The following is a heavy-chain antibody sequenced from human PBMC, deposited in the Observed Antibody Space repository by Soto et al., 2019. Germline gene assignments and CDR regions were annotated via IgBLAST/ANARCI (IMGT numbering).Heavy chain of an antibody. D-gene: IGHD6-6*01. J-gene: IGHJ6*02. CDR3: ARAYGIAARREIYYYGMDV. CDR2: ISYDGSNK. V-gene: IGHV3-30-3*01. Sequence: GGSLRFSCAASGFTFSSYAMHWVRQAPGKGLEWVAVISYDGSNKYYADSVKGRFTISRDNSKNTLYLQMNSLRAEDTAVYYCARAYGIAARREIYYYGMDVWGQGTTVTVSS. CDR1: GFTFSSYA.